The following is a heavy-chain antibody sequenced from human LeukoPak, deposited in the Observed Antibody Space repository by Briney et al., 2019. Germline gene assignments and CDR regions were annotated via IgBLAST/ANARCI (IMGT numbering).Heavy chain of an antibody. CDR2: IVPSGGGT. D-gene: IGHD3-22*01. Sequence: GASVKVSFKASGYSFTDYFIHWVRQAPGQGLEWMGMIVPSGGGTNYAQNFQGRVTVTRDTSTSTIYMELSSLRSEDTAVYYCVRELSPGYFDYWGQGTLVTVSS. J-gene: IGHJ4*02. CDR3: VRELSPGYFDY. CDR1: GYSFTDYF. V-gene: IGHV1-46*01.